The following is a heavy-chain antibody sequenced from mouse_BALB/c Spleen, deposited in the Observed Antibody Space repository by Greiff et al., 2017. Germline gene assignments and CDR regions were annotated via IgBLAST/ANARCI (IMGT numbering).Heavy chain of an antibody. V-gene: IGHV1-87*01. CDR1: GYTFTSYW. J-gene: IGHJ4*01. Sequence: VKLQESGAELARPGASVKLSCKASGYTFTSYWMQWVKQRPGQGLEWIGAIYPGDGDTRYTQKFKGKATLTADKSSSTAYMQLSSLASEDSAVYYCAREGAYYYGSGGVMDYWGQGTSVTVSS. D-gene: IGHD1-1*01. CDR3: AREGAYYYGSGGVMDY. CDR2: IYPGDGDT.